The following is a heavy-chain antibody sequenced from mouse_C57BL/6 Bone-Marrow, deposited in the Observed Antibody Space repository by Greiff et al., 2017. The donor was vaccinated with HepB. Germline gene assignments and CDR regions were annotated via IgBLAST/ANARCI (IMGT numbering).Heavy chain of an antibody. CDR3: ARIYDGYLY. J-gene: IGHJ3*01. CDR2: ISYDGSN. CDR1: GYSITSGYY. D-gene: IGHD2-3*01. Sequence: EVHLVESGPGLVKPSQSLSLTCSVTGYSITSGYYWNWIRQFPGNKLEWMGYISYDGSNNYNPSLKNRISITRDTSKNQFFLKLNSVTTEDTATYYCARIYDGYLYWGQGTLVTVSA. V-gene: IGHV3-6*01.